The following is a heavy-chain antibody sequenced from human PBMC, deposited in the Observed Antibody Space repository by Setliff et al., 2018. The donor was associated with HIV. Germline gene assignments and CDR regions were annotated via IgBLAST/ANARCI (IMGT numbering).Heavy chain of an antibody. CDR3: ARTTVRDFGLVITNFDQ. D-gene: IGHD3-3*01. J-gene: IGHJ4*02. CDR2: IDHSETT. V-gene: IGHV4-59*11. Sequence: ASETLSLTCTVSGGSINGHSWSWIRQPPGKVLEWIGYIDHSETTNYNPSLKSRLTISIDTSTTQFSLNLSSVTAADTAVYYCARTTVRDFGLVITNFDQWGLGTLVTVS. CDR1: GGSINGHS.